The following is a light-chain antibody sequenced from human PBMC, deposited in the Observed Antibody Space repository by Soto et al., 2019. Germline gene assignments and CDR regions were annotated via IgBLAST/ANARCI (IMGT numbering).Light chain of an antibody. V-gene: IGKV3-20*01. Sequence: EIVLTQSPGTLSLSPGERATLSCRASQSVSSSSLGWYQQIPGQAPRLLIYGASTRATGIPDRFSGSGSGTDFTLTISRLEPEDFAVYYCQQYASSPYTFGQGTKLEIK. CDR1: QSVSSSS. J-gene: IGKJ2*01. CDR3: QQYASSPYT. CDR2: GAS.